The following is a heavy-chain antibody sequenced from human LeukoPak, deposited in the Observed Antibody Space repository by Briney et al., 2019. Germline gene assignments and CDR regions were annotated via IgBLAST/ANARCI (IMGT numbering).Heavy chain of an antibody. D-gene: IGHD3-10*01. V-gene: IGHV4-59*01. J-gene: IGHJ3*02. CDR3: ARDLGFGELWTHAFDI. CDR2: IYYSGST. Sequence: SETLSLTCSVFGGSISSYYWSWIRQPPGKGLEWIGYIYYSGSTNYNPSFKSRVTISADTSKTQVSLKLSSVTAADTAVYYCARDLGFGELWTHAFDIWGQGTMVTVSS. CDR1: GGSISSYY.